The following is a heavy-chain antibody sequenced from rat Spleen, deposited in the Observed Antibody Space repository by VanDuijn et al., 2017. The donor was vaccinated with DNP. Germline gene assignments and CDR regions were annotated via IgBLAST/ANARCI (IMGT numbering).Heavy chain of an antibody. CDR1: GFTFSDYY. Sequence: EVQLVESGGGLVQPGRSLKLSCAASGFTFSDYYMAWVRQAPKKGLEWVATISYDGSSTYYRDSVKGRFTISRDNAKSTLYLQRDSLRSEDTATYYCARYDGSYYYGGYFDFWGPGVMVTVSS. D-gene: IGHD1-12*02. J-gene: IGHJ2*01. CDR3: ARYDGSYYYGGYFDF. CDR2: ISYDGSST. V-gene: IGHV5-7*01.